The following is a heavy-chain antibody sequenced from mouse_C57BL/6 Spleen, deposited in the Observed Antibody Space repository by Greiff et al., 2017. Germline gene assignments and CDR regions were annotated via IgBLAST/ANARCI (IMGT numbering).Heavy chain of an antibody. D-gene: IGHD1-1*01. Sequence: EVKLLESGPELVKPGASVKIPCKASGYTFTDYNMDWVKQSHGKSLEWIGDINPNNGGTIYNQKFKGKATLTVDKSSSTAYMELRSLTSEDTAVYYCARDYYGSSSYAMDYWGQGTSVTVSS. J-gene: IGHJ4*01. CDR2: INPNNGGT. CDR3: ARDYYGSSSYAMDY. CDR1: GYTFTDYN. V-gene: IGHV1-18*01.